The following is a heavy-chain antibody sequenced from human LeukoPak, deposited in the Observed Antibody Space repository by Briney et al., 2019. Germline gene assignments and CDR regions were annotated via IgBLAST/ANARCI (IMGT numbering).Heavy chain of an antibody. CDR1: GFTFDDYG. J-gene: IGHJ6*02. D-gene: IGHD3-10*01. V-gene: IGHV3-20*04. Sequence: GGSLRLSCAASGFTFDDYGMSWVRQAPGKGLEWVSGINWNGGSTGYADSVKGRFTISRDNAKNSLYLQMNSLRAEDTAVYYCARDRVLWFGELLDNYYYGMDVWGQGTTVTVSS. CDR3: ARDRVLWFGELLDNYYYGMDV. CDR2: INWNGGST.